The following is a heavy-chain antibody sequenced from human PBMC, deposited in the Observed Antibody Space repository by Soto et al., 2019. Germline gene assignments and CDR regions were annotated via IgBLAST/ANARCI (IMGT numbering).Heavy chain of an antibody. Sequence: SVTLSLTCTVSGVSISSYYWIWLRQPPGKGLEWIGYIYYSGSTNYNPSLKSRVTISVDTSKNQFSLKLSSVTAADTAVYYCARGYDFWSGFPNKDCYYYYMDVWGKGTTVTVSS. CDR1: GVSISSYY. CDR2: IYYSGST. V-gene: IGHV4-59*01. D-gene: IGHD3-3*01. J-gene: IGHJ6*03. CDR3: ARGYDFWSGFPNKDCYYYYMDV.